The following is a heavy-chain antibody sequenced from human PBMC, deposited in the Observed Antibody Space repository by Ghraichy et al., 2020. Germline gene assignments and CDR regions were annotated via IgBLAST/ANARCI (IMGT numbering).Heavy chain of an antibody. V-gene: IGHV4-34*01. CDR2: ISQSGST. CDR1: GGSFSGYF. Sequence: SETLSLTCAVYGGSFSGYFWSWIRQSPGKGLEWIGEISQSGSTNYNPSLRSRVMIVLDSSKNQVSLRLSSVTNADTAMYYCARGTPSPRIRPTAPRGAGWFDPWGQGALVTVSS. D-gene: IGHD1-14*01. CDR3: ARGTPSPRIRPTAPRGAGWFDP. J-gene: IGHJ5*02.